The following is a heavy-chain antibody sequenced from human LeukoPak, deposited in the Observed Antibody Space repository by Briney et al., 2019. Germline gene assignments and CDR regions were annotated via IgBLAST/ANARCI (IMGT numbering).Heavy chain of an antibody. CDR3: AKDHPNYDFWSGSYDY. D-gene: IGHD3-3*01. V-gene: IGHV3-23*01. Sequence: GGSLRLSCAASGFTFSSYAMSWVRQAPGKGLEWVSAISGSGGSTYYADSVKGRFTISRDNSKNTLYLQMNSLRAEDTAVYYCAKDHPNYDFWSGSYDYWGQGTLVTVSS. CDR1: GFTFSSYA. CDR2: ISGSGGST. J-gene: IGHJ4*02.